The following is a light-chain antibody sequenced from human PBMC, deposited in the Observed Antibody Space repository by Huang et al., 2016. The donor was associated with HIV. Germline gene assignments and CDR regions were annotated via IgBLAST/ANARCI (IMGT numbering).Light chain of an antibody. CDR2: DAS. V-gene: IGKV1-9*01. CDR1: QAISYY. CDR3: QQLNSYPIT. Sequence: IQLTQSPSSLSASIGDRVTITCRASQAISYYLAWYQQKPGKAPKLMIYDASTLQSDVPSRFSGGGSGTDFTLTISSLQPADFATYYCQQLNSYPITFGQGTRLEIK. J-gene: IGKJ5*01.